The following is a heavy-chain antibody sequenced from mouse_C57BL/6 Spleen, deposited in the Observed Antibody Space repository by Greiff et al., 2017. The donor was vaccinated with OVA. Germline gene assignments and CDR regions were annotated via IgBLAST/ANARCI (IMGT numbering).Heavy chain of an antibody. CDR1: GFTFSDYY. CDR3: ARESFRSYAMDY. V-gene: IGHV5-16*01. Sequence: EVMLVESEGGLVQPGSSMKLSCTASGFTFSDYYMAWVRQVPEKGLEWVANINYDGSSTYYLDSLKSRFIISRDNAKNILYLQMSSLKSEDTATYYCARESFRSYAMDYWGQGTSVTVSS. CDR2: INYDGSST. J-gene: IGHJ4*01.